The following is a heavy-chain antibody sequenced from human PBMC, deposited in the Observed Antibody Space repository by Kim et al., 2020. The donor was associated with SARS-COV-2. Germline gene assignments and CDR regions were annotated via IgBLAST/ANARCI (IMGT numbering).Heavy chain of an antibody. Sequence: SETLSLTCAVYGGSFSGYYWSWIRQPPGKGLEWIGEINHSGSTNYNPSLKSRVTISVDTSKNQFSLKLSSVTAADTAVYYCARGGITGTKRGFDYWGQGTLVTVSS. CDR1: GGSFSGYY. CDR2: INHSGST. CDR3: ARGGITGTKRGFDY. D-gene: IGHD1-20*01. V-gene: IGHV4-34*01. J-gene: IGHJ4*02.